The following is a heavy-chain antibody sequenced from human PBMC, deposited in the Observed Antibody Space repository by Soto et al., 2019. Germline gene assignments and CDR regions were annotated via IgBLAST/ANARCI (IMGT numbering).Heavy chain of an antibody. V-gene: IGHV4-4*07. CDR3: ARGQRFSDWFDP. CDR2: IYSSGNT. Sequence: SETLSLTCSVSGGTISGYYWTWIRQPAGKGLEWIGRIYSSGNTKYNPSLQSRVTMSLDTSNNQFSLRLTSVTAADTAVYYCARGQRFSDWFDPWGQGTLVTV. CDR1: GGTISGYY. J-gene: IGHJ5*02. D-gene: IGHD3-3*01.